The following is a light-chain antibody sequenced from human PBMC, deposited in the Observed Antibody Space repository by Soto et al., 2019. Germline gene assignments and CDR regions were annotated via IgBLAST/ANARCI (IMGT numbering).Light chain of an antibody. CDR3: QQYNSYSPYT. CDR1: QSISSW. Sequence: DIQMTQSPSTLSASVGDRGTITCRASQSISSWLAWYQQKPGKAPKLLIYKASSLESGVPSRFSGSGSGTEFTLTISSLQPDDFAPYYCQQYNSYSPYTFGQGTKLEIK. V-gene: IGKV1-5*03. CDR2: KAS. J-gene: IGKJ2*01.